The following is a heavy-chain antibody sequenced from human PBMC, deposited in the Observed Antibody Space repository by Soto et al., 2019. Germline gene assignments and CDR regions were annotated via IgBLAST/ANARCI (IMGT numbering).Heavy chain of an antibody. Sequence: HVELVQSGADVKKPGASVTISSKASGYTFTDYALNWVRQAPGQRLEWMGWMNAGVGNTLYSQKFQGRITITRDTSAGTAYMELNGLKSGDTAIYYCARDTGYTFGSLNYWGPGTLVTVSS. D-gene: IGHD5-18*01. CDR1: GYTFTDYA. J-gene: IGHJ4*02. V-gene: IGHV1-3*01. CDR3: ARDTGYTFGSLNY. CDR2: MNAGVGNT.